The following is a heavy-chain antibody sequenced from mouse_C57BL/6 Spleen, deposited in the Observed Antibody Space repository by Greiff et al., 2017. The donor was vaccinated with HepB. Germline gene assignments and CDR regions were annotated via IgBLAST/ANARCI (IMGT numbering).Heavy chain of an antibody. Sequence: QVQLKESGAELVKPGASVKMSCKASGYTFTTYPIEWMKQTHGKSLEWIGNFHPYNDDTKYNEKFKGKATLTVEKSSSTVYLELSRLTSDDSAVYYCARGAYYSNWDYFDYWGQGTTLTVSS. D-gene: IGHD2-5*01. CDR1: GYTFTTYP. CDR2: FHPYNDDT. V-gene: IGHV1-47*01. CDR3: ARGAYYSNWDYFDY. J-gene: IGHJ2*01.